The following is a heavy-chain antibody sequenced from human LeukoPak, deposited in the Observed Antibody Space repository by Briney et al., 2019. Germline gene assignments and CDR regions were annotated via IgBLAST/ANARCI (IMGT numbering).Heavy chain of an antibody. D-gene: IGHD2-15*01. CDR3: ASGPLGYCSGGSCYSRATTDY. Sequence: SETLSLTCAAYGGSFSGYYWSWIRQPPGKGLEWIGEINHSGSTNYNPSLKSRVTISVDTSKNQFSLKLSSVTAADTAVYYCASGPLGYCSGGSCYSRATTDYWGQGTLVTVSS. V-gene: IGHV4-34*01. CDR1: GGSFSGYY. CDR2: INHSGST. J-gene: IGHJ4*02.